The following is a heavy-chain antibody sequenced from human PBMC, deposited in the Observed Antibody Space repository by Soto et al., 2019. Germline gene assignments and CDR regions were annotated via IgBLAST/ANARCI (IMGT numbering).Heavy chain of an antibody. J-gene: IGHJ4*02. CDR3: ARFASNVFEY. CDR2: ISSSSSTI. V-gene: IGHV3-48*01. Sequence: VIQAPGKGLEWVSAISSSSSTIYYADSVKGRFTISRDNAKNSLYLQMNSLRAEDTAVYYCARFASNVFEYWGQGTLVTVS.